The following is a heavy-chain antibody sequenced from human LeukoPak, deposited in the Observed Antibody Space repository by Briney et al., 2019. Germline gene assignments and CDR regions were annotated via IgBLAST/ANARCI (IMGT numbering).Heavy chain of an antibody. J-gene: IGHJ4*02. CDR3: ARGGTQLTFPV. CDR1: GGSISSYY. D-gene: IGHD4/OR15-4a*01. CDR2: MYYSGSA. Sequence: SETLSLTCSVSGGSISSYYWSWIRQPPGKGLEWIGYMYYSGSANYNPSLKSRVTMSVDTSRNHFSLNLTSVTAADTAVYYCARGGTQLTFPVWGQGTLVTVSS. V-gene: IGHV4-59*01.